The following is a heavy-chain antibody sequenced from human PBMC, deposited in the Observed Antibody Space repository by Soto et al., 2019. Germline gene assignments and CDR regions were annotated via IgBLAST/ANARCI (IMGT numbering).Heavy chain of an antibody. J-gene: IGHJ4*02. Sequence: SETLSLTCSLYSGSFSGYYWSWIRQPPGKGLEWIGEISQSGNTNYSPSLKSRVSISIDTSKKQFSLNLASVSAADTAVYYCARAPKVSGSSQTRPDFWGQGTLVTVS. CDR1: SGSFSGYY. CDR3: ARAPKVSGSSQTRPDF. D-gene: IGHD6-6*01. V-gene: IGHV4-34*01. CDR2: ISQSGNT.